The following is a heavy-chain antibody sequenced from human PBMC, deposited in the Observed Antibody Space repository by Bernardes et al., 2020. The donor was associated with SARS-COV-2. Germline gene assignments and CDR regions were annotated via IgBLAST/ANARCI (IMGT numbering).Heavy chain of an antibody. CDR3: ARDLTIMGMDI. CDR2: IYSGTDI. J-gene: IGHJ6*02. D-gene: IGHD5-12*01. V-gene: IGHV3-66*02. Sequence: GSLRLSCAASGFTVSNDFINWVRQAPGKGLEWVPGIYSGTDIKYADSVKGRFTISRDNSKNTVYLQMNSLRPEDTAVYYCARDLTIMGMDIWGHGTTVKVSS. CDR1: GFTVSNDF.